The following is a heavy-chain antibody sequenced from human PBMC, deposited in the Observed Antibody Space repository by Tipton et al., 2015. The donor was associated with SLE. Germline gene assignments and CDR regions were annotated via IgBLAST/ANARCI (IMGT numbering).Heavy chain of an antibody. CDR2: MYGSGNS. D-gene: IGHD3-16*01. V-gene: IGHV4-38-2*02. CDR3: ARDPPSSYYYGMDV. Sequence: TLSLTCAVSGYSISSGYYWGWIRQPPGKGLEWIGRMYGSGNSYYNPSLRSRVTISVDTSKNQFSLKLTSVTAADTAVYYCARDPPSSYYYGMDVWGQGTTVTVSS. CDR1: GYSISSGYY. J-gene: IGHJ6*02.